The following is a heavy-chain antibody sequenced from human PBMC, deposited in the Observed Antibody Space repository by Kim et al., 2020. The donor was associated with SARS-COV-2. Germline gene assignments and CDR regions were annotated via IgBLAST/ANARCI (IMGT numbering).Heavy chain of an antibody. CDR3: ARERGSNPFYCSGGSCSPHFMGGAYYYYMDV. Sequence: GGSLRLSCAASGFTFDDYGMSWVRQAPGKGLEWVSGINWNGGSTGYADSVKGRFTISRDNAKNSLYLQMNSLRAEDTALYHCARERGSNPFYCSGGSCSPHFMGGAYYYYMDVWGKGTTVTVSS. D-gene: IGHD2-15*01. V-gene: IGHV3-20*01. CDR2: INWNGGST. J-gene: IGHJ6*03. CDR1: GFTFDDYG.